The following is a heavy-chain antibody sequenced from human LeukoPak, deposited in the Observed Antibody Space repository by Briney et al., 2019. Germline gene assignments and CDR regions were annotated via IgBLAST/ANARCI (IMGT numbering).Heavy chain of an antibody. CDR3: AKDGRGGIAVAASYYYYMDV. Sequence: GVSLRLSCAASGFTFDDYTMHWVRQAPGKGLEWVSLISWDGGSTYYADSVKGRFTISRDNSKNSLYLQMNSLRTEDTALYYCAKDGRGGIAVAASYYYYMDVWGKGTTVTVSS. V-gene: IGHV3-43*01. CDR2: ISWDGGST. CDR1: GFTFDDYT. D-gene: IGHD6-19*01. J-gene: IGHJ6*03.